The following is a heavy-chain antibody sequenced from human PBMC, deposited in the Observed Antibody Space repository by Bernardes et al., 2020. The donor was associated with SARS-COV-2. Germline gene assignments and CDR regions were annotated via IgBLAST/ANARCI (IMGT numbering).Heavy chain of an antibody. CDR3: ARDLGYCTNGVCSP. D-gene: IGHD2-8*01. J-gene: IGHJ5*02. Sequence: GGSLRLSCAVSGFTFSSHRMHWVRQAPGKGLVWVSRINSDGSSTNYADSVKGRFTISRDNAKNTLYLQMNSLRAEDTAVYYCARDLGYCTNGVCSPWGQGTLVTGSS. CDR1: GFTFSSHR. CDR2: INSDGSST. V-gene: IGHV3-74*01.